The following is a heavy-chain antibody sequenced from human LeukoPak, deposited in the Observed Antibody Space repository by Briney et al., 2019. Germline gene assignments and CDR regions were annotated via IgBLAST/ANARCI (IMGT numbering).Heavy chain of an antibody. CDR2: ISWNSGSI. CDR3: AKGSSVYVGARSYDAFDI. V-gene: IGHV3-9*01. Sequence: GGSLRLSCAASGFTFDDYAMHWVRHAPGKGLEWVSGISWNSGSIGYADSVKGRFTISRDNAKNSLYLQMNSLRAEDTALYYCAKGSSVYVGARSYDAFDIWGQGTMVTVSS. J-gene: IGHJ3*02. D-gene: IGHD1-26*01. CDR1: GFTFDDYA.